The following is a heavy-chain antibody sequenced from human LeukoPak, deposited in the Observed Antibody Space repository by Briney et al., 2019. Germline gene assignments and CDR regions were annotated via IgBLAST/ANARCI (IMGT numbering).Heavy chain of an antibody. D-gene: IGHD3-10*01. CDR2: ISYDGSNK. CDR1: GFTFSSYA. V-gene: IGHV3-30-3*01. Sequence: PGGSLRLSCATSGFTFSSYAMDWVRQARGKGLEWVAVISYDGSNKYYADSVKGRFTISRDNSKNTLYLQMNSLRAEDTAVYYCASRPGNYGSGSPTPFDYWGQGSLVTVSP. J-gene: IGHJ4*02. CDR3: ASRPGNYGSGSPTPFDY.